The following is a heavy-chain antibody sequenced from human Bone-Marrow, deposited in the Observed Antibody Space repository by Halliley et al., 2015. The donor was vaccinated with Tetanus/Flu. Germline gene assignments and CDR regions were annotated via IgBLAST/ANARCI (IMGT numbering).Heavy chain of an antibody. CDR3: VKEGLVIVPPLDFYSGVDL. Sequence: QVQLVQSGAEVKKPGSSVKVSCRASGDTFTNHAISWVRQAPGQGLEWLGGIIPMFGRANYAHRFHGRLTITADESTSTAYMELSSLTSEDTAVYYCVKEGLVIVPPLDFYSGVDLWGXXTTVTVSS. CDR1: GDTFTNHA. J-gene: IGHJ6*02. V-gene: IGHV1-69*01. CDR2: IIPMFGRA. D-gene: IGHD2-2*01.